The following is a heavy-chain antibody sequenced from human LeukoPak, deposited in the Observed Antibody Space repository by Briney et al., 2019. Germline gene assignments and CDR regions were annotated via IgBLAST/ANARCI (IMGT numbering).Heavy chain of an antibody. CDR3: TTRTTYYDFWSGYWSAPFDY. D-gene: IGHD3-3*01. V-gene: IGHV3-15*01. CDR2: IKSKTDGGTT. Sequence: GGSLRLSCAASGFTFSNAWMSWVRQAPGKGLEWVGRIKSKTDGGTTDYAAPVKGRFTISRDDSKNTLYLQMNSLRTEDTAVYYCTTRTTYYDFWSGYWSAPFDYWGQGTLVTVSS. J-gene: IGHJ4*02. CDR1: GFTFSNAW.